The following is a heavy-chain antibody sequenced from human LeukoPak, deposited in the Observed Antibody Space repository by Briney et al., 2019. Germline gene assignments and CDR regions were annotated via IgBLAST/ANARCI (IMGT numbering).Heavy chain of an antibody. CDR1: GYTFTSYG. J-gene: IGHJ4*02. CDR2: ISAYNGNT. Sequence: ASVKVSCKASGYTFTSYGISWVRQAPGQGLEWIGWISAYNGNTNYAQKLQGRVTMTTDTSTSTAYMELTSLRSDDTAVYYRARDDIVVVPAAMNYWGQGTLVTVSS. V-gene: IGHV1-18*01. D-gene: IGHD2-2*01. CDR3: ARDDIVVVPAAMNY.